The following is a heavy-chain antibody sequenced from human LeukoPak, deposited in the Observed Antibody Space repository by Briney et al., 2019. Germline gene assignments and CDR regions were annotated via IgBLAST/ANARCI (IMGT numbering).Heavy chain of an antibody. CDR3: AKDRRLASFDY. Sequence: PGGSLRLSCAASGFTFSSHGMNWVRQAPGKGLEWVSGIRGDGVTTYYADSVKGRFTISRDNSKNTLYLQMNSLRAGDTAIYYCAKDRRLASFDYGGQGTLVTVSS. V-gene: IGHV3-23*01. J-gene: IGHJ4*02. CDR2: IRGDGVTT. CDR1: GFTFSSHG. D-gene: IGHD6-25*01.